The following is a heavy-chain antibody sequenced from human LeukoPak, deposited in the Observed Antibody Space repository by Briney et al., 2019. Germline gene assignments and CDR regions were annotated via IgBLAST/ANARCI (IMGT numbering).Heavy chain of an antibody. D-gene: IGHD6-19*01. J-gene: IGHJ4*02. Sequence: PGRSLRLSCAASGFTFSSYAMHWVRQAPGKGLEWVAVISYDGSNKYYADSVKGRFTISRDNSKNTLYLQMNSLRAEDTAVYYCAKAPSFKPPIAVAVPYWGQGTLVTVSS. CDR1: GFTFSSYA. CDR3: AKAPSFKPPIAVAVPY. CDR2: ISYDGSNK. V-gene: IGHV3-30-3*01.